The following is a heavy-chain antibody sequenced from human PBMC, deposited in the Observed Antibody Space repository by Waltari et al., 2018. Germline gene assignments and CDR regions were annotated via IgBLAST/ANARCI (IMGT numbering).Heavy chain of an antibody. V-gene: IGHV1-24*01. Sequence: QVQLVQSGAEVKKPGASVKVSCKVSGYTLTELSMHWVRQAPGKGLEWMGGLGPEAGETINAQKCQGRVTMTEDTSTDTAYMELSSLRSEDTAVYYCATLKRGYSYGWTLDYWGQGTLVIVSS. CDR2: LGPEAGET. J-gene: IGHJ4*02. D-gene: IGHD5-18*01. CDR1: GYTLTELS. CDR3: ATLKRGYSYGWTLDY.